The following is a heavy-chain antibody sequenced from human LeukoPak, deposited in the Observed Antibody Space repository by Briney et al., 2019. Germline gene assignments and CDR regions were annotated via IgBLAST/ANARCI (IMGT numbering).Heavy chain of an antibody. CDR2: ISYSGANS. Sequence: PGGSLRLSCAASGFTVSSNYISWVRQAPGEGLEWVSLISYSGANSYYTDSVRGRFTISRDNSKDTLFLQMNSLRAEDTATYYCARDMQLSTWGLGTMVTVSS. CDR3: ARDMQLST. J-gene: IGHJ3*01. CDR1: GFTVSSNY. D-gene: IGHD3-16*02. V-gene: IGHV3-53*01.